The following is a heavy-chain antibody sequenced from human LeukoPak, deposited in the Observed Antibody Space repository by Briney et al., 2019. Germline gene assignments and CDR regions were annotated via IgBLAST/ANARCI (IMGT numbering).Heavy chain of an antibody. Sequence: GGSLRLSCAASGFTFSNAWMSWVRQAPGKGVEWVGRIKSETDGGTTDYEAPVKGRFTISRDDSKNTLYLQMNSLKTEDTAVYYCTTDYAPGYWGQGTLVTVSS. D-gene: IGHD4-17*01. J-gene: IGHJ4*02. CDR2: IKSETDGGTT. CDR3: TTDYAPGY. CDR1: GFTFSNAW. V-gene: IGHV3-15*01.